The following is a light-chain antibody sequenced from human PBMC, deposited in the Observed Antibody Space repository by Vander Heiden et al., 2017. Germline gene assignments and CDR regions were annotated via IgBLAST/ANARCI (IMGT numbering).Light chain of an antibody. CDR3: QQYITYST. Sequence: DIQMTQSPSTLSAYVGDRVVITCRASQSINSWLAWYHQAPGKAPKLLISQASSLESGVPSRFSGNGSGTEFTLTISSLQPDDFATYYCQQYITYSTFGQGTKVEIK. V-gene: IGKV1-5*03. J-gene: IGKJ1*01. CDR2: QAS. CDR1: QSINSW.